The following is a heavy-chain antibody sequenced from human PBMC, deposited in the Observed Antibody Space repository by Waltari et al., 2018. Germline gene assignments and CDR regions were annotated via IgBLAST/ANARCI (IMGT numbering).Heavy chain of an antibody. Sequence: QVQLVQSGAEVKKPGASVKVSCKASGYTFTGYYMHWVRQAPGQGLEWMGWINPNSGGTNYAQKFQGRVTMTRETSSSTAYMELSRLRSDDTAVYYCASQPLYSSSWYESFLGYWGQGTLVTVSS. CDR3: ASQPLYSSSWYESFLGY. CDR2: INPNSGGT. D-gene: IGHD6-13*01. CDR1: GYTFTGYY. V-gene: IGHV1-2*02. J-gene: IGHJ4*02.